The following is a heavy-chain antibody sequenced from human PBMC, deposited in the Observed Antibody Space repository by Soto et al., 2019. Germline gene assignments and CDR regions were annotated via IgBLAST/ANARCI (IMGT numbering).Heavy chain of an antibody. CDR1: GYTFTSYD. D-gene: IGHD4-17*01. CDR2: INPSGGST. Sequence: ASVKVSCTASGYTFTSYDMHWVRQAPGQGLEWMGIINPSGGSTSYAQKFQGRVTMIRDTSTSTVYMELSSLRSEDTAVYYCAREGLPNWYFDLWGRGTLVTVSS. V-gene: IGHV1-46*03. J-gene: IGHJ2*01. CDR3: AREGLPNWYFDL.